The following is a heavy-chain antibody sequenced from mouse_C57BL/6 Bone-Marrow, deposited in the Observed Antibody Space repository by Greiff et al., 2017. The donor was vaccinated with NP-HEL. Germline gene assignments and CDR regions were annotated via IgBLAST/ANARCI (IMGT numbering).Heavy chain of an antibody. J-gene: IGHJ4*01. D-gene: IGHD1-1*01. CDR1: GFTFTDYY. CDR3: ARYDLTTVVANYAMDY. Sequence: DVKLVESGGGLVQPGGSLSLSCAASGFTFTDYYMSWVRQPPGKALEWLGFIRNKANGYTTEYSASVKGRFTISRDNSQSILYLQMNALRAEDSATYYGARYDLTTVVANYAMDYWGQGTSVTVSS. V-gene: IGHV7-3*01. CDR2: IRNKANGYTT.